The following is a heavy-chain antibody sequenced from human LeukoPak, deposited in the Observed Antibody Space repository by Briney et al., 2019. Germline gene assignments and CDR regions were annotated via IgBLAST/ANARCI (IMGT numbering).Heavy chain of an antibody. Sequence: PGGTLRLSCAASGFTFSSYGMSWVRQAPGKGLEWVSAISGSGGRTYYADSVKGRFTISRDNAKNSLYLQMNSLRAEDTAVYYCARAIVVVTAIPYAFDIWGQGTMVTVSS. CDR3: ARAIVVVTAIPYAFDI. CDR2: ISGSGGRT. CDR1: GFTFSSYG. D-gene: IGHD2-21*02. J-gene: IGHJ3*02. V-gene: IGHV3-23*01.